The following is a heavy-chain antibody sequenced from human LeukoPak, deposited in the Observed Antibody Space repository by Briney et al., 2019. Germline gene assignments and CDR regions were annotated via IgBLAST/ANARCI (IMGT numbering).Heavy chain of an antibody. CDR3: ARDSGEGDFDY. CDR2: IIPIFGTA. J-gene: IGHJ4*02. D-gene: IGHD3-10*01. CDR1: GYTFTSYG. Sequence: ASVKVSCKASGYTFTSYGISWVRQAPGQGLEWMGRIIPIFGTANYAQKFQGRVTITTDESTSTAYMELSSLRSEDTAVYYCARDSGEGDFDYWGQGTLVTVSS. V-gene: IGHV1-69*05.